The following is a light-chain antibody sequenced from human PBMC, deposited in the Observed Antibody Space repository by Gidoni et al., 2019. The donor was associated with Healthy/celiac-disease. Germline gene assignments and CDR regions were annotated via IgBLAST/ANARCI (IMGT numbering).Light chain of an antibody. CDR3: QQSYSTPRT. CDR2: AAS. V-gene: IGKV1-39*01. CDR1: QSISSY. J-gene: IGKJ1*01. Sequence: DIQMTQSPSSLSASVGDRVTITCRASQSISSYLNWYQQKPGKAPKLLIYAASSLQSGGPSRFSGSGSGTDFTLTISSLQPEDFATYYCQQSYSTPRTFXQXTKVXIK.